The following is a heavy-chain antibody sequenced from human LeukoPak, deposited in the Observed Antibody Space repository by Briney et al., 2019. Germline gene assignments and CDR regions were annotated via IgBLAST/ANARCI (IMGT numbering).Heavy chain of an antibody. CDR3: ARNRITGTTPFGDYFDY. D-gene: IGHD1-7*01. CDR1: GGSISNSFYY. V-gene: IGHV4-39*07. CDR2: INYSGST. J-gene: IGHJ4*02. Sequence: SETLSLTCTVSGGSISNSFYYWGWIRQPPGKGLEWIGSINYSGSTYYSPSLKSRVTISKDTSKNQFSLKLSSVTAADTAVYYCARNRITGTTPFGDYFDYWGQGTLVTVSS.